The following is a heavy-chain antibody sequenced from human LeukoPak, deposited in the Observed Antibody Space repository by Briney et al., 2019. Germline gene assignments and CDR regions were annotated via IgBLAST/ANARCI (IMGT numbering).Heavy chain of an antibody. Sequence: GGSLRLSCAASGFTFSSYSMNWVRQAPGKGLQWVSSISSSSSYIYYADSVKGRFTISRDNAKNSLYLQMNSLRAEDTAAYYCARDRSVGATHFDYWGQGTLVTVSS. D-gene: IGHD1-26*01. CDR3: ARDRSVGATHFDY. J-gene: IGHJ4*02. V-gene: IGHV3-21*04. CDR2: ISSSSSYI. CDR1: GFTFSSYS.